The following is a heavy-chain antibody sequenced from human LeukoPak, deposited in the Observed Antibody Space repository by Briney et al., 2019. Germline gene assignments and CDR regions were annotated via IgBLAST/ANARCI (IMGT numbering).Heavy chain of an antibody. CDR1: GFTFNRHW. D-gene: IGHD1-26*01. CDR2: INQDGSGK. CDR3: ARVVGAGYFDL. V-gene: IGHV3-7*01. Sequence: GGSLRLSCAASGFTFNRHWMTWVRQAPGKGLEWVANINQDGSGKYYVDSVKGRFTISRDNAKNSLYLQMNSLRAEDTAVYYCARVVGAGYFDLWGRDTLVTVSS. J-gene: IGHJ2*01.